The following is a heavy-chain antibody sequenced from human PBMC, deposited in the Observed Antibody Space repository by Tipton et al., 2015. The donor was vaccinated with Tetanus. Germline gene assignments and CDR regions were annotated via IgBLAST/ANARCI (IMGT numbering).Heavy chain of an antibody. Sequence: SLRLSCAASGFTFNYYSMNWVRQAPGKGLEWVSYISSGSSTIYYADSVKGRFTIPRDNAKNSLYLQMNSLRDEDTAVYYCVREDHGNYGFDFWGQGTLVTVSS. CDR3: VREDHGNYGFDF. V-gene: IGHV3-48*02. CDR1: GFTFNYYS. CDR2: ISSGSSTI. D-gene: IGHD1-7*01. J-gene: IGHJ4*02.